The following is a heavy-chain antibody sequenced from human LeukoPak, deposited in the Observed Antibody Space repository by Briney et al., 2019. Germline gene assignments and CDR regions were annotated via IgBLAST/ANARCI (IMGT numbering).Heavy chain of an antibody. V-gene: IGHV1-18*01. J-gene: IGHJ4*02. D-gene: IGHD3/OR15-3a*01. Sequence: ASVKVSCKASGYTFTSYGISWVRQAPGQGLEWMGWISAYNGNTNYAQKLQGRVTMTTDTSTSTAYMELRSLRSDDTAVYYCATEKVWTIARRLYFDYWGQGTLVTVSS. CDR3: ATEKVWTIARRLYFDY. CDR2: ISAYNGNT. CDR1: GYTFTSYG.